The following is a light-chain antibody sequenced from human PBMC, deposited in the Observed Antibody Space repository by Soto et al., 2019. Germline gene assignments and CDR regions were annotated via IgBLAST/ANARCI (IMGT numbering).Light chain of an antibody. Sequence: QSVLTQPPSVSGAPGQRVTISCTGSSSNIGAGYDVLWYQQLPGTARKLLIYGNSNRPSGVPDRFSGSKSGTSASLAITGLQAEDEADYYCQSYDSSLRGVFGGGTKLTVL. V-gene: IGLV1-40*01. CDR3: QSYDSSLRGV. CDR2: GNS. CDR1: SSNIGAGYD. J-gene: IGLJ3*02.